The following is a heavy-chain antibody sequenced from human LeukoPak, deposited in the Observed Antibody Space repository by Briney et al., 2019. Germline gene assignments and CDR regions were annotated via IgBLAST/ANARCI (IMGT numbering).Heavy chain of an antibody. CDR1: GGTFSSYA. Sequence: SVKVSCKASGGTFSSYAISWVRQAPGQGLEWMGGIIPIFGTANYAQKFQGRVTITADESTSTAYMELSSLRFEDTAVYYCARDGSGVVTPKKYFQHGGRGTLVPVPS. V-gene: IGHV1-69*01. J-gene: IGHJ1*01. CDR2: IIPIFGTA. D-gene: IGHD3-3*01. CDR3: ARDGSGVVTPKKYFQH.